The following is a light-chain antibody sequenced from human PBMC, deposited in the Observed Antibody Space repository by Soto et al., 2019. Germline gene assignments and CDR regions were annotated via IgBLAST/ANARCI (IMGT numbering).Light chain of an antibody. CDR1: SSNIGTNT. CDR3: ATWDDSLNGVV. J-gene: IGLJ2*01. Sequence: QSVLTQPPSASGTPGQRVSISCSGGSSNIGTNTGNWYQHLPGTAPKLLIFSNDERPSGVPDRFSGSKSGTSASLAISGLQSYDEADYYCATWDDSLNGVVFGGGTKVTVL. V-gene: IGLV1-44*01. CDR2: SND.